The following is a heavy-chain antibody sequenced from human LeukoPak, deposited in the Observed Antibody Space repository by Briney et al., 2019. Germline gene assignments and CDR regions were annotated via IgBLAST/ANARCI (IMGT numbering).Heavy chain of an antibody. CDR1: GGSISNTGYY. D-gene: IGHD4-17*01. CDR2: IYYSGST. J-gene: IGHJ6*02. Sequence: PSETLSLTCTVSGGSISNTGYYWGWIRQPPGKGLEWIGSIYYSGSTYYNPSLKSRVTISVDTSKNQFSLNLSSVTAADTAVYYCAKDDYGDYRYGMDVWGQGTTVTVSS. V-gene: IGHV4-39*07. CDR3: AKDDYGDYRYGMDV.